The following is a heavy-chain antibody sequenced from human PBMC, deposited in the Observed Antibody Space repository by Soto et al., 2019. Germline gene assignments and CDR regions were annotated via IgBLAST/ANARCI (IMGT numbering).Heavy chain of an antibody. J-gene: IGHJ4*02. CDR2: ITNGGGGA. CDR3: AKDCSGGSCFSGY. CDR1: GFTFSRYV. D-gene: IGHD2-15*01. Sequence: EVQLLESGGGLVQPGGSLRLSCAASGFTFSRYVMSWVRQAPGKGLEWVSSITNGGGGADYADSVKGRLTISRDNSKNPLYLQMNSLRADDTAVYYCAKDCSGGSCFSGYWGQGTLVTVSS. V-gene: IGHV3-23*01.